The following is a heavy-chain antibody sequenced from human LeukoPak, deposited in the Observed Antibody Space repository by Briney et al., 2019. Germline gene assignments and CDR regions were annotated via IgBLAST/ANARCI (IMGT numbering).Heavy chain of an antibody. V-gene: IGHV1-46*01. CDR3: ARARSAQNCYDSSGYIDY. CDR2: INPSGGST. CDR1: GYTFTSYY. D-gene: IGHD3-22*01. Sequence: ASVKVSCKASGYTFTSYYMHWVRQAPGQGLEWMGIINPSGGSTSYAQKFQGRVTMTRDTSTSTVYMELSSLRSEDTAVYYCARARSAQNCYDSSGYIDYWGQGTLVTVTS. J-gene: IGHJ4*02.